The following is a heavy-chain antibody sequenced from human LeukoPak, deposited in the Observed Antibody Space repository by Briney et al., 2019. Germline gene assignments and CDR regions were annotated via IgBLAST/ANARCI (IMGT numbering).Heavy chain of an antibody. CDR2: IYSGGST. CDR3: ARDLDDYNVQPPIFQH. D-gene: IGHD4/OR15-4a*01. CDR1: GFTVSNNY. J-gene: IGHJ1*01. V-gene: IGHV3-66*01. Sequence: GGSLRLSCAASGFTVSNNYMTWVRQAPGKGLEWVSLIYSGGSTYYADSVKGRFTISRDNSKNTVYLQMNSLRVEDTAVYYCARDLDDYNVQPPIFQHWGQGTLVTVSS.